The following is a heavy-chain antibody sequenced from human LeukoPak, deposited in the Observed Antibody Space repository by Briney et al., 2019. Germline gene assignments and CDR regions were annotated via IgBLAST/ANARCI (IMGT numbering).Heavy chain of an antibody. D-gene: IGHD3-3*01. CDR2: INSNSGDT. Sequence: ASVKVSCKASGYSFTGYYIHWVRRAPGQGLEWMGWINSNSGDTKYAEKSQGRVTMTRDTSISTAYMEMSSLKSDDTAIYHCARDSNFWSGFDRWGQGTLVTVSP. J-gene: IGHJ4*02. V-gene: IGHV1-2*02. CDR3: ARDSNFWSGFDR. CDR1: GYSFTGYY.